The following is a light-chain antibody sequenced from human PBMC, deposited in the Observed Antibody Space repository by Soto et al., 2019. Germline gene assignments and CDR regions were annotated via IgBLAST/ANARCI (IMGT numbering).Light chain of an antibody. J-gene: IGLJ2*01. CDR2: EGS. CDR3: CSYTGSFTLV. Sequence: QSALTQPASVSGSPGQSITMSCTGNRSDIGSYNLVSWYQQHPGKVPKLIIYEGSNRPSGVSSRFSGSKSGNTASLTISGLQVEDEADYYCCSYTGSFTLVFGGGTKVTVL. V-gene: IGLV2-23*01. CDR1: RSDIGSYNL.